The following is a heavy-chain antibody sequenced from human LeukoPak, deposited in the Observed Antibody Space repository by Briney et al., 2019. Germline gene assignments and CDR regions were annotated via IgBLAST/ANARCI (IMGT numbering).Heavy chain of an antibody. Sequence: GDSLKISCKGSGYSFTSYWIGWVRQMPGKGLEWMGIIYPGDSDTRYSPSFQGQVPISADKSISTAYLQWSSLKASDTAMYYCARPAYCGDDCSNFFDYWGQGTLVTVSS. CDR3: ARPAYCGDDCSNFFDY. CDR2: IYPGDSDT. CDR1: GYSFTSYW. J-gene: IGHJ4*02. V-gene: IGHV5-51*01. D-gene: IGHD2-21*02.